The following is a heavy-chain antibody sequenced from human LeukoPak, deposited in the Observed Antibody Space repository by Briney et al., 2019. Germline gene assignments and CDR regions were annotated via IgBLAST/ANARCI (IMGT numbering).Heavy chain of an antibody. V-gene: IGHV3-30*18. CDR1: GFTFSSYG. CDR2: ISNDGSNK. Sequence: GESLKISCAASGFTFSSYGMHLVRQAPGKGLEWVAVISNDGSNKYYADSVKGRFTISRDNSKNTLYLQMNSLRAEDTAVYYCAKAGYSSSWYVDYWGQGTLVLVSS. D-gene: IGHD6-13*01. J-gene: IGHJ4*02. CDR3: AKAGYSSSWYVDY.